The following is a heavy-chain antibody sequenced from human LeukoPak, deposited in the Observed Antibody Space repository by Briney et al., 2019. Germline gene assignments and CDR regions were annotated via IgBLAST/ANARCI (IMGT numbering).Heavy chain of an antibody. V-gene: IGHV4-34*01. CDR2: INHSGST. Sequence: SETLSLTCGVNGGSLSGYYWIWIRQTPTQELEWIGGINHSGSTNYNPSLKSRVTISVDTAKNQFYLSLTSLTAADTAVYYCARRRWSSSSVIGYWGRGTRVTVSP. CDR3: ARRRWSSSSVIGY. CDR1: GGSLSGYY. J-gene: IGHJ4*02. D-gene: IGHD6-6*01.